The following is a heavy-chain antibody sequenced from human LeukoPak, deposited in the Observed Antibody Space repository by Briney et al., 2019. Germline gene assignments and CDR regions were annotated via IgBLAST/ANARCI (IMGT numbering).Heavy chain of an antibody. Sequence: PSETLSLTCTVSGGSISSYYWSWIRQPPGKGLEWIGYIYYSGSTNYNPSLKSRVTISVDTSKNQFSLKLSSVTAADTAVYYCARTRDWGSFDYWGQGTLVTVAS. CDR1: GGSISSYY. D-gene: IGHD7-27*01. V-gene: IGHV4-59*01. CDR2: IYYSGST. CDR3: ARTRDWGSFDY. J-gene: IGHJ4*02.